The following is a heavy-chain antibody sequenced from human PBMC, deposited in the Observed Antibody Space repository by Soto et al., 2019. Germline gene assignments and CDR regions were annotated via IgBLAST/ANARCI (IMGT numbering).Heavy chain of an antibody. CDR2: ISSSGSTI. J-gene: IGHJ4*02. CDR3: ARATSITIFGVVTNYYFDY. D-gene: IGHD3-3*01. V-gene: IGHV3-48*03. Sequence: GGSLRLSCAASGFTFSSYEMNWVRQAPGKGLEWGSYISSSGSTIYYADSVKGRFSISRDNAKNALYLQRNSLRAEDTAVYYCARATSITIFGVVTNYYFDYWGQGTLVTVSS. CDR1: GFTFSSYE.